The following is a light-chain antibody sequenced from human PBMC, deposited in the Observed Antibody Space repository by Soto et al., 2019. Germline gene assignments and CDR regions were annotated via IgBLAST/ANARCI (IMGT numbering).Light chain of an antibody. V-gene: IGKV1-5*03. CDR3: QHCNSYPYT. J-gene: IGKJ2*01. CDR1: QSISSR. CDR2: EAS. Sequence: DIQMTQSPSTLSASVGDRVTITCRASQSISSRLAWYQQKPGKAPKLLIYEASRLESGVPSRFSGSGSGTEFILTISSLQPDDFATYYCQHCNSYPYTFGQGTKLEIK.